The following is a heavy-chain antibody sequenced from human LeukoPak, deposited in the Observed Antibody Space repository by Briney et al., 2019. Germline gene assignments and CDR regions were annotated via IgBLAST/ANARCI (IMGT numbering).Heavy chain of an antibody. J-gene: IGHJ3*02. CDR3: ARTDYYDSSVIYYYALDI. CDR2: IDNSGST. Sequence: SETLSLTCTVSDGSISNYYWSWVRQPQGKGLEWIAYIDNSGSTNYNPSLRSRVAISIDTSRNQFSLKLSSVTAADTAVYYCARTDYYDSSVIYYYALDIWGQGTMVTVSS. D-gene: IGHD3-22*01. V-gene: IGHV4-59*01. CDR1: DGSISNYY.